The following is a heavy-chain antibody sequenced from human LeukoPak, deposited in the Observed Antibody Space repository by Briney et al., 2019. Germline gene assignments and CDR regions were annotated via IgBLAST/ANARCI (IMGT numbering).Heavy chain of an antibody. CDR3: ARDPGPYYDSGGAYAC. J-gene: IGHJ4*02. CDR1: DYTFTTYG. D-gene: IGHD3-22*01. V-gene: IGHV1-18*01. CDR2: ISAYNGNT. Sequence: GASVKVSCKAFDYTFTTYGITWVRQAPGQGLEWMGWISAYNGNTNYAQNLQGRVTLTADTSTSTAYMELRSLTSDDTAMYYCARDPGPYYDSGGAYACWGQGTQVTVSS.